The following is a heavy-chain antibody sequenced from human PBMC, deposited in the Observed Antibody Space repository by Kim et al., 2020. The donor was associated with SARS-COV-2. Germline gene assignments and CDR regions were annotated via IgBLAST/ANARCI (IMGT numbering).Heavy chain of an antibody. CDR2: TFPRDSDT. Sequence: GESLKISCKASGYIFTNYWIAWVRQMPGRGLEWMGFTFPRDSDTRYSPSFQGLVTISSDKSISTAYLQWSSLTAPDTAVYYCARLGYPHDENAPARWGPG. J-gene: IGHJ3*01. CDR1: GYIFTNYW. D-gene: IGHD5-18*01. CDR3: ARLGYPHDENAPAR. V-gene: IGHV5-51*01.